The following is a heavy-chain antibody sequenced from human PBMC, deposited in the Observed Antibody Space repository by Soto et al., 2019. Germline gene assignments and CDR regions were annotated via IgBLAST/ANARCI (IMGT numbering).Heavy chain of an antibody. Sequence: ASVKVSCKASGYTFTSYGISWVRQAPGQGLEGMGWISAYNGNKNYAQKLKGRVTMTTNTSTSTATRERRSLRSDDTAVYYCARDTPDYGDRMDFDYWGQGTLVTVSS. CDR2: ISAYNGNK. CDR3: ARDTPDYGDRMDFDY. J-gene: IGHJ4*02. D-gene: IGHD4-17*01. V-gene: IGHV1-18*01. CDR1: GYTFTSYG.